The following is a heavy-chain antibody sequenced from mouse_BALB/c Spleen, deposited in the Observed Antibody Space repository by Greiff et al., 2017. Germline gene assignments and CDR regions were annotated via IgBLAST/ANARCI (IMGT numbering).Heavy chain of an antibody. Sequence: QVQLQQSGAELMKPGASVKISCKATGYTFSSYWIEWVKQRPGHGLEWIGEILPGSGSTNYNEKFKGKATFTADTSSNTAYMQLSSLTSEDSAVYYCARYDYGYAMDYWGQGTSVTVSS. V-gene: IGHV1-9*01. CDR3: ARYDYGYAMDY. D-gene: IGHD1-1*02. J-gene: IGHJ4*01. CDR1: GYTFSSYW. CDR2: ILPGSGST.